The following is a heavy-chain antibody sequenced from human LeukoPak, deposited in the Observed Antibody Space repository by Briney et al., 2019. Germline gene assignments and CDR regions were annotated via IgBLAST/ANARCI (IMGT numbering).Heavy chain of an antibody. CDR2: IYYSWNT. Sequence: SETLSLTCTVSVGCISSYYGICIRRPPGKGREGIGYIYYSWNTNYNPSLKSRVTISVDTSKNHFSLKLSSVTAPDTAVSSCESGAGSGMGYFDYWGQGTLVTVSS. CDR1: VGCISSYY. V-gene: IGHV4-59*13. J-gene: IGHJ4*02. D-gene: IGHD2-15*01. CDR3: ESGAGSGMGYFDY.